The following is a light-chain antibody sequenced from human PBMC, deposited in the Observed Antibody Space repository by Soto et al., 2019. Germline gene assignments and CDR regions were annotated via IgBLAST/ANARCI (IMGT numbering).Light chain of an antibody. CDR2: GAS. Sequence: DIVMTQSPATLSVSPGEKVTLSCRASDTVSTNLAWCQQRPGQAPRVVVYGASVRATGVPDRFRGSGSRTEFTLTISGLQSEDFATYYCQQYHNWWTFGQGTKVEV. CDR1: DTVSTN. V-gene: IGKV3-15*01. CDR3: QQYHNWWT. J-gene: IGKJ1*01.